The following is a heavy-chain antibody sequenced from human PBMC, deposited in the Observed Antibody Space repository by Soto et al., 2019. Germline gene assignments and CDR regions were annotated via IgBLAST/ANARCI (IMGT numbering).Heavy chain of an antibody. CDR3: ARDLYGYDDPGAYYYYYGMDV. CDR2: ISYDGSNK. D-gene: IGHD5-12*01. V-gene: IGHV3-30-3*01. CDR1: GFTFSSYA. Sequence: QVQLVESGGGVVQPGRSLRLSCAASGFTFSSYAMHWVRQAPGKGLEWVAVISYDGSNKYYADSVKGRFTISRDNSKNTLYLQMNSLRAEDTAVYYCARDLYGYDDPGAYYYYYGMDVWGQGTTVTVSS. J-gene: IGHJ6*02.